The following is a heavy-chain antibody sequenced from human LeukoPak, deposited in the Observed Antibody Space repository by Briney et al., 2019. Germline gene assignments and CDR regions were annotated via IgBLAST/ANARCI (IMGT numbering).Heavy chain of an antibody. J-gene: IGHJ4*02. V-gene: IGHV1-69*13. CDR1: GGTFSSYA. Sequence: ASVKVSCKASGGTFSSYAISWVRQAPGQGLEWMGGIIPIFGTANYAQKFQGRVTITADESTSTAYMELSSLRSEDTAVYYCARQYCSGGSCYLNYFDYWGQGTLVTVSS. D-gene: IGHD2-15*01. CDR2: IIPIFGTA. CDR3: ARQYCSGGSCYLNYFDY.